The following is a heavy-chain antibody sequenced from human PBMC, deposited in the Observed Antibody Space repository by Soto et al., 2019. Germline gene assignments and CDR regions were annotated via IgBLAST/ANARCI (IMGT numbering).Heavy chain of an antibody. J-gene: IGHJ4*02. V-gene: IGHV4-31*02. D-gene: IGHD7-27*01. CDR2: IYYSGST. Sequence: PSETLSLTWTVSGGSIGSGGYYWSWIRQHPGKGLEWIGYIYYSGSTYYNPSLKSRVTISVDTSKNQFSLKLSSVTAADTAVYYCARCLGIPSPFDYWGQGTLVTVSS. CDR3: ARCLGIPSPFDY. CDR1: GGSIGSGGYY.